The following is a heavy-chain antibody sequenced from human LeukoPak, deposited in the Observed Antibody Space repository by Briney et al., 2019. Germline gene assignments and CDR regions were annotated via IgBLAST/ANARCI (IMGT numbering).Heavy chain of an antibody. CDR2: IYYCGST. D-gene: IGHD2-21*02. CDR1: GGSISSSSYY. CDR3: ARVGYCGGDCYKVYNWFDP. Sequence: SETLSLTCTVSGGSISSSSYYWVWIRQPPGKGLVWIGSIYYCGSTYYNPSLKSRVTISVDTSKNQCSLKLSSVTAADTAVYYCARVGYCGGDCYKVYNWFDPWGQGTLVTVSS. J-gene: IGHJ5*02. V-gene: IGHV4-39*07.